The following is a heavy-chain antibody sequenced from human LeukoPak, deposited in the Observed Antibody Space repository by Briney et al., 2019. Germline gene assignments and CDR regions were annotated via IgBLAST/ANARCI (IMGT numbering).Heavy chain of an antibody. D-gene: IGHD4-17*01. V-gene: IGHV1-2*02. J-gene: IGHJ3*02. CDR3: ARDVFLKRYSGDYYGAFDI. CDR1: GYTFTGYY. CDR2: INPNSGGT. Sequence: ASVKVSCKASGYTFTGYYMHWVRQAPGQGLEWMGWINPNSGGTNYAQKFQGRVTMTRDTSISTAYMELSRLRSDDTAVYYCARDVFLKRYSGDYYGAFDIWGQGTMVTVSS.